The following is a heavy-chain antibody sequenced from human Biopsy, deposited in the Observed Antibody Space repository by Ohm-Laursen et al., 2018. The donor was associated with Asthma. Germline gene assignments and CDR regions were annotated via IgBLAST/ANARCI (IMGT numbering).Heavy chain of an antibody. CDR1: GFTLSRDH. V-gene: IGHV3-53*01. CDR3: ARGDSSGWSHYYFDY. J-gene: IGHJ4*02. D-gene: IGHD6-19*01. CDR2: IYSGGTS. Sequence: SLRLSCTASGFTLSRDHMFWVRQAPGKGLEWVSVIYSGGTSHTADSVRGRFTISRDFSKNTLHLQMHSLRVEDTAVYYCARGDSSGWSHYYFDYWGQGTLVTVSS.